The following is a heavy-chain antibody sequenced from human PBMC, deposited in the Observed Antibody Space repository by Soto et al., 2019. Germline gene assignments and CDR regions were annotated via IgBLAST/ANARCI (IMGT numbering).Heavy chain of an antibody. CDR3: ARGGRFLEWLPS. CDR2: INHSGST. D-gene: IGHD3-3*01. CDR1: GGSFSGYY. J-gene: IGHJ5*02. Sequence: SETLSLTCAVYGGSFSGYYWSWIRQPPGKGLEWIGEINHSGSTNYNPSLKSRVTISVDTSKNQFSLKLSSVTAADTAVYYCARGGRFLEWLPSWGQGTLVTVST. V-gene: IGHV4-34*01.